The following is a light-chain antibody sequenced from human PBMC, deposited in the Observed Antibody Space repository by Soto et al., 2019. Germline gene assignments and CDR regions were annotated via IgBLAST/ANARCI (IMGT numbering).Light chain of an antibody. CDR2: GAS. J-gene: IGKJ5*01. Sequence: EIVLTQSPATLSFSPVERATLSCRASQSVSSSYLAWYQQKPGQPPRLLIYGASSRASGIPDRFSGSGSGTDFTLTISRLEPEDFALYYCQQYGPSLITFGRGTRLEIK. V-gene: IGKV3-20*01. CDR3: QQYGPSLIT. CDR1: QSVSSSY.